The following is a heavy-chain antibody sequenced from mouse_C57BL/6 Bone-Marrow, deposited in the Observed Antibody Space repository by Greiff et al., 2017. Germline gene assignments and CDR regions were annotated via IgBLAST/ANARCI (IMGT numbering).Heavy chain of an antibody. V-gene: IGHV1-7*01. Sequence: VQLQQPGAELVRPGSSVKLSCKASGYTFTSYWMDWVKQRPGQGLEWIGYINPSSGYTKYNQKFKDKATLTADKSSSTAYMQLSSLTYEDSAVYYCARSQLGRDYWGQGTTLTVSS. CDR1: GYTFTSYW. CDR2: INPSSGYT. J-gene: IGHJ2*01. D-gene: IGHD4-1*02. CDR3: ARSQLGRDY.